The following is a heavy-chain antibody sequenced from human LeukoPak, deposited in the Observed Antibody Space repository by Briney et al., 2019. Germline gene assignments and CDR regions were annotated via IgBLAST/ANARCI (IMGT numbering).Heavy chain of an antibody. CDR1: VGSFSGYY. CDR2: INHSGST. CDR3: ARVNYFGSGGYYWWFDP. V-gene: IGHV4-34*01. D-gene: IGHD3-22*01. Sequence: SETLSLTCAVYVGSFSGYYWSWIRQPPGKGLEWIGEINHSGSTNYNPSLKSRVTTSVDPSKNQVSLKLTSVTAADTAVYYCARVNYFGSGGYYWWFDPWGQGTLVTVSS. J-gene: IGHJ5*02.